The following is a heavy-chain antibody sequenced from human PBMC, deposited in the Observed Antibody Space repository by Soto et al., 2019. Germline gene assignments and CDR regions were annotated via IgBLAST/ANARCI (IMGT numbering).Heavy chain of an antibody. CDR2: INHSGST. CDR1: GGSFSGYY. V-gene: IGHV4-34*01. D-gene: IGHD1-7*01. Sequence: QVQLQQWGAGLLKPSETLSLTCAVYGGSFSGYYWSWIRQPPGKGLEWIGEINHSGSTNYNPSLRSRVTISVDTSKNQCSLKLSSVTAADTAVYYCARGRLELRYYYYYMDVWGKGTTVTVSS. J-gene: IGHJ6*03. CDR3: ARGRLELRYYYYYMDV.